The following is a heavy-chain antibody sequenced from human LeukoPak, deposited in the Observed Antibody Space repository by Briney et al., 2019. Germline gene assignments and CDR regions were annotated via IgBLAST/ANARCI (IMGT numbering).Heavy chain of an antibody. J-gene: IGHJ4*02. D-gene: IGHD2-21*02. CDR1: GFTFSSYW. Sequence: GGSLRLSCVASGFTFSSYWMSWVRQAPGKGLEWVANIKQDGSEKYYVDSVKGRFTISRDNAKNSLYLQMNSLRAEDTAVYYCARGIVVVTAIHGYFDYWGQGTLVTVSS. CDR3: ARGIVVVTAIHGYFDY. CDR2: IKQDGSEK. V-gene: IGHV3-7*01.